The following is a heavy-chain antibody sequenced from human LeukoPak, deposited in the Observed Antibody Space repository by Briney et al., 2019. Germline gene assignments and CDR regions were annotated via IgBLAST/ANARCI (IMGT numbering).Heavy chain of an antibody. J-gene: IGHJ4*02. D-gene: IGHD6-19*01. V-gene: IGHV3-30*02. CDR2: IRYDGSIK. Sequence: HPGGSLRLSCAASGFTFNSYGMHWVRQAPGKGLDWVAFIRYDGSIKHYADSVKGRFTISRDNSKNTLSLQMNSLRPEDTAVYYRGKGSSTSGCPDYWGQGTLVTVSS. CDR1: GFTFNSYG. CDR3: GKGSSTSGCPDY.